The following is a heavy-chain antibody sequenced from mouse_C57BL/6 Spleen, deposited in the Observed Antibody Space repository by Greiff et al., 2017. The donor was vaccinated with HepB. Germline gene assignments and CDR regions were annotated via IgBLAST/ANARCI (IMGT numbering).Heavy chain of an antibody. J-gene: IGHJ3*01. D-gene: IGHD1-1*02. CDR3: ASGYYDRAWFAY. CDR2: INPSSGYT. Sequence: VQVVESGAELAKPGASVKLSCKASGYTFTSYWMHWVKQRPGQGLEWIGYINPSSGYTKYNQKFKDKATLTADKSSSTAYMQLSSLTYEDSAVYYCASGYYDRAWFAYWGQGTLVTVSA. V-gene: IGHV1-7*01. CDR1: GYTFTSYW.